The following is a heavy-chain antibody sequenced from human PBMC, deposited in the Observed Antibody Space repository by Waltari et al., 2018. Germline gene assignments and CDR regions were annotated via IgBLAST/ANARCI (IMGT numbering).Heavy chain of an antibody. J-gene: IGHJ3*02. Sequence: QVQLQESGPGLVKPSETLSLTCTVSGGSISSYYWSWIRQPPGKGLEWIGYIYYSGSTHYNPPLKSRVTITVDTAKNQFSLKLSSVTAADTAVDYCARVPHYYDSSGPPSGAFDIWGQGTMVTVSS. CDR2: IYYSGST. CDR1: GGSISSYY. V-gene: IGHV4-59*01. CDR3: ARVPHYYDSSGPPSGAFDI. D-gene: IGHD3-22*01.